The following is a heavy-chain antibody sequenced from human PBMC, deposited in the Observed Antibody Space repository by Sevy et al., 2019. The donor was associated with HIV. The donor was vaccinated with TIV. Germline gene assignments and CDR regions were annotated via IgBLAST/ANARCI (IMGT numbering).Heavy chain of an antibody. V-gene: IGHV3-30*04. CDR1: GFTFSSYA. Sequence: GGSLRLSCTASGFTFSSYAMYWVRQAPGKGLEWVAVISYDGNNKDYADSVKGRFTISRDNSKNTLYLQMHSLRAEDTAVDYCSSHYYDSTGYYYPLDYWGQGTLVTVSS. CDR2: ISYDGNNK. D-gene: IGHD3-22*01. J-gene: IGHJ4*02. CDR3: SSHYYDSTGYYYPLDY.